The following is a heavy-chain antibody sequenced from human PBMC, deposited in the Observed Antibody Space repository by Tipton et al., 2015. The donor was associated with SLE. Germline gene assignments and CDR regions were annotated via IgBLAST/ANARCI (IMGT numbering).Heavy chain of an antibody. CDR1: GFTFDDYA. J-gene: IGHJ3*02. Sequence: GSLRLSCAASGFTFDDYAMYWVRQAPGKGLEWVSGINDSGDFRDYIDSVQGRFTISRDTSKNTLYLQMNSLRAEDTAVYYCAMGTYGRGWDIWGQGAMVTVSS. V-gene: IGHV3-23*01. CDR2: INDSGDFR. D-gene: IGHD3-22*01. CDR3: AMGTYGRGWDI.